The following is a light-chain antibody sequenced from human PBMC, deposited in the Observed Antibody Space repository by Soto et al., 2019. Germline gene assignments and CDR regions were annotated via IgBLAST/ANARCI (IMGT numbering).Light chain of an antibody. V-gene: IGKV3-11*01. CDR1: QSVSKY. J-gene: IGKJ1*01. CDR3: QQRSNWPRT. CDR2: GAS. Sequence: EIVLTQSPATLSLSPGERATLSCRASQSVSKYLAWYQQKPGQAPRLLIYGASNRATGIPARFSGNGSGTDFTLTISSLEPEDFAVYYCQQRSNWPRTFGQGTKVEIK.